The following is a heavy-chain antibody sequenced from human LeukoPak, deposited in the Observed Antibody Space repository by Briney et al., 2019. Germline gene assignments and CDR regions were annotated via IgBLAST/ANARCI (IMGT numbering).Heavy chain of an antibody. D-gene: IGHD3-10*01. CDR3: ARAYGSGSYYKGVFDY. J-gene: IGHJ4*02. CDR1: GGSISSGSYY. V-gene: IGHV4-61*02. Sequence: TLSLTCTVSGGSISSGSYYGSWIRQPAGKGLEWIGRIYTSGGTNYNPSLKSRVTISVDTSKNQFSLKLSSVTAADTAVYYCARAYGSGSYYKGVFDYWGQGTLVTVSS. CDR2: IYTSGGT.